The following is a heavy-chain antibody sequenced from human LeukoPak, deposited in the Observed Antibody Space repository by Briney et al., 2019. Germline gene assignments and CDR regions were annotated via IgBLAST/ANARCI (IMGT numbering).Heavy chain of an antibody. D-gene: IGHD6-13*01. J-gene: IGHJ4*02. V-gene: IGHV1-46*01. CDR2: INPSGGST. CDR1: RYTFTSYY. CDR3: ARGLAAAYHLDY. Sequence: ASVKVSCKASRYTFTSYYMRWVRQAPGQGLEWMGIINPSGGSTSYAQKFQGRVTMTRDMSTSTVYMELSSLRSEDTAVYYCARGLAAAYHLDYWGQGTLVTVSS.